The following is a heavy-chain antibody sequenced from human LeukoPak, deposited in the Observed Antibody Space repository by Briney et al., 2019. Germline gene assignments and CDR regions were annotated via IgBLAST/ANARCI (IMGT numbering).Heavy chain of an antibody. V-gene: IGHV3-53*01. J-gene: IGHJ3*02. CDR1: GFTVSSNY. CDR2: IYSGGST. CDR3: ARSLRRIAVAGTEYAFDI. D-gene: IGHD6-19*01. Sequence: GGSLRLSCAASGFTVSSNYMSWVRQAPGKGLEWVSVIYSGGSTYYADSVKGRFTISRDNSKNTLYLQMNSLRAEDTAVYYCARSLRRIAVAGTEYAFDIWGQGTMVTVSS.